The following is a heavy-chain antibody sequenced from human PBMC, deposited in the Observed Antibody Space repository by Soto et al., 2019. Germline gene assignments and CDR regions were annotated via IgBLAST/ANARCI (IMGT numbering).Heavy chain of an antibody. J-gene: IGHJ6*02. V-gene: IGHV3-23*05. CDR1: GFNLTTYA. D-gene: IGHD3-10*01. CDR3: ARGGADHYNYGMDV. Sequence: QLSESGGGLLQPGGSLTLSCAASGFNLTTYAMTWVRQPPGKGLEWVSSMNGAATSTSYADSVKGRFTTSRDNSKNTLYLEMNTLRAEDTAVYYCARGGADHYNYGMDVWGQGTTVIVSS. CDR2: MNGAATST.